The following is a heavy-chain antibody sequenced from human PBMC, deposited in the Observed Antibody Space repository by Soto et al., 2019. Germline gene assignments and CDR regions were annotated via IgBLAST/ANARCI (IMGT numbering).Heavy chain of an antibody. CDR1: GYTFNNYG. V-gene: IGHV1-18*01. D-gene: IGHD2-15*01. Sequence: GASVKVSCKASGYTFNNYGITWVRQAPGQGLEWMGWISPYNGHTNYAQKLQGRVTMTTDTSTSTAYMELRSLRSDDTAVYYCARASGCSDGSCAFDPWGQGTLVTGS. CDR2: ISPYNGHT. CDR3: ARASGCSDGSCAFDP. J-gene: IGHJ5*02.